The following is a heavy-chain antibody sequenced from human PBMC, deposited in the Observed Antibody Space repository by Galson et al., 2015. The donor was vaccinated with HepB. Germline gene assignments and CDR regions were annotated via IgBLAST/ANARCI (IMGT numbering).Heavy chain of an antibody. V-gene: IGHV1-69*04. D-gene: IGHD1-1*01. CDR1: RGTFRSYG. J-gene: IGHJ4*02. CDR2: LLPILNIP. CDR3: ARTTTIFPEAFDY. Sequence: SVKVSCKASRGTFRSYGITWVRQAPGQGLEWMGRLLPILNIPNYAQKYQGRITIDVDKSTSTAYMELSSLTSEDTAVYYCARTTTIFPEAFDYWGQGTLVTVSS.